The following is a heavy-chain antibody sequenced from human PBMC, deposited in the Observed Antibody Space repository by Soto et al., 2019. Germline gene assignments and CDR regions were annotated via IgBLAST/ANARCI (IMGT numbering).Heavy chain of an antibody. V-gene: IGHV3-15*01. CDR1: GASFTNAW. J-gene: IGHJ4*02. Sequence: EVQLVESGGGLVKPGESLRLSCEASGASFTNAWMNWVRQAPGKGLEWVGRIKTRIDSATTDYAAPVKGRFTISRDDSKNTLSLQMDSLKTEDTAVYYCTTEDLSWLRGLEYWGQGTLVTVSS. CDR2: IKTRIDSATT. D-gene: IGHD5-12*01. CDR3: TTEDLSWLRGLEY.